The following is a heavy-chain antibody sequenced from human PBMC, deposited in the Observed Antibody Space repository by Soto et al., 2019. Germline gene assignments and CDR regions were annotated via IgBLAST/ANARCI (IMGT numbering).Heavy chain of an antibody. D-gene: IGHD5-12*01. J-gene: IGHJ6*02. Sequence: ETLSLTCTVSGGSISSYYWSWIRQPAGKGLEWIGRIYTSGSTNYNPSLKSRVTMSVDTSKNQFSLKLSSVTAADTAVYYCARVGPYEPDYYYYYGMDVWGQGTTVTVSS. CDR1: GGSISSYY. CDR3: ARVGPYEPDYYYYYGMDV. CDR2: IYTSGST. V-gene: IGHV4-4*07.